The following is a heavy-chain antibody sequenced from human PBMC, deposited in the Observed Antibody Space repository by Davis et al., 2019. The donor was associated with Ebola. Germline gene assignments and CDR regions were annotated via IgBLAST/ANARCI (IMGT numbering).Heavy chain of an antibody. CDR1: GFTFSSYA. CDR2: ISSSSSYI. V-gene: IGHV3-21*01. Sequence: PGGSLRLSCAASGFTFSSYAMSWVRQAPGKGLEWVSAISSSSSYIYYADSVKGRFTISRDNAKNSLYLQMNSLRAEDTAVYYCARALESDYWGQGTLVTVSS. J-gene: IGHJ4*02. CDR3: ARALESDY.